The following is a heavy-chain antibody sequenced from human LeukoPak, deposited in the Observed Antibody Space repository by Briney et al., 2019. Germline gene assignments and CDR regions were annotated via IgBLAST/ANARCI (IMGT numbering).Heavy chain of an antibody. CDR1: GGSISSYY. Sequence: SETLSLTCTVSGGSISSYYWSWIRQPPGKGLEWIGYIYYSGSTYYNPSLKSRVTISVDTSKNQFSLKLSSVTAADTAVYYCARPTYYYDSSGYYLDAFDIWGQGTMVTVSS. J-gene: IGHJ3*02. CDR3: ARPTYYYDSSGYYLDAFDI. V-gene: IGHV4-59*08. CDR2: IYYSGST. D-gene: IGHD3-22*01.